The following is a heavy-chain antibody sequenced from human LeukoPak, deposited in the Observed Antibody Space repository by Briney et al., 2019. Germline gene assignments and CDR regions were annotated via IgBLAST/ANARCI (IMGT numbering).Heavy chain of an antibody. V-gene: IGHV1-2*02. Sequence: ASVKVSCKASGYIFSTYGINWVRQAPGQGLEWMGWINPNSGGTNYAQKFQGRVTMTRDTSISTAYMELSRLRSDDTAVYYCARDLGVNSPNYWGQGTLVTVSS. CDR2: INPNSGGT. D-gene: IGHD4-23*01. J-gene: IGHJ4*02. CDR3: ARDLGVNSPNY. CDR1: GYIFSTYG.